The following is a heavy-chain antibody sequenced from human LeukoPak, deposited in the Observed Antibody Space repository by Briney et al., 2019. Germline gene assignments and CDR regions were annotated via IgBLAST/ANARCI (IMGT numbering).Heavy chain of an antibody. V-gene: IGHV3-21*01. Sequence: GGSLRLSCAASGFTFSNYDTNWVRQAPGKGLEWVSSISTSSSYIYYADSVKGRFTISRDNAKNSLYLQVNSLRAEDTAVYYCARGWQQLVLWGQGTLVTVSS. CDR2: ISTSSSYI. CDR1: GFTFSNYD. J-gene: IGHJ4*02. CDR3: ARGWQQLVL. D-gene: IGHD6-13*01.